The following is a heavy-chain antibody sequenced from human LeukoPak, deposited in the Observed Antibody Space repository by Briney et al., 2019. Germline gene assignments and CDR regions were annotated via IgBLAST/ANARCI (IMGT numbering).Heavy chain of an antibody. CDR2: ISYDGSNK. D-gene: IGHD3-10*01. J-gene: IGHJ4*02. V-gene: IGHV3-30-3*01. CDR3: ARWGEGGYFDY. CDR1: GFTFSSYA. Sequence: PGGSLRLSCAASGFTFSSYAMHWVRQAPGKGLEWVAVISYDGSNKYYADSVKGRFTISRDNSKNTLYLQMNSLRAEDTAVYYCARWGEGGYFDYWGQGTLVTVSS.